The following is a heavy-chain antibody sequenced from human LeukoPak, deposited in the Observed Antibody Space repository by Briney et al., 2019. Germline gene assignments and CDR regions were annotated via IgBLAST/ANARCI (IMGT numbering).Heavy chain of an antibody. D-gene: IGHD1-14*01. V-gene: IGHV4-39*01. Sequence: SETLSLTCTVSGDSISSTAYYWGWSPPRQGMGVEWLGMIHFSGTIYNNPSLMSRVTISVDTSKNQFSLKLTSVIAADTAVYYCTRGFDHAKSGYWGQGTLVTVSS. CDR2: IHFSGTI. CDR3: TRGFDHAKSGY. CDR1: GDSISSTAYY. J-gene: IGHJ4*02.